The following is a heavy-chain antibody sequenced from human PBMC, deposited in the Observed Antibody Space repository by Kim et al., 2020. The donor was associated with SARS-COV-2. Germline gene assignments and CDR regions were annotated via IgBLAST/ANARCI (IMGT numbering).Heavy chain of an antibody. Sequence: SQTLSLTCTVSDGSINNYYWSWFRQPPGKGLEWIGYVFSSGTTNYNPSLESRLTMSVDPSKNQFSLRLKSVTAADTAVYYGVRRDPRGYYSLWGRGSLVTVSS. CDR1: DGSINNYY. D-gene: IGHD3-22*01. CDR3: VRRDPRGYYSL. CDR2: VFSSGTT. J-gene: IGHJ4*02. V-gene: IGHV4-59*13.